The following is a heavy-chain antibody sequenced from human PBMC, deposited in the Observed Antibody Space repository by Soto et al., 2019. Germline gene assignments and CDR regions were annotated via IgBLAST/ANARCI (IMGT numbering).Heavy chain of an antibody. CDR3: ARAHGDSSNGWYWVNWFDP. CDR2: ISDTGKTI. Sequence: GSLRLSCAASGFAFGNYEMNWVRQAPGKGLEWISYISDTGKTIYYADSVKGRFTISRDNAKNSLYLQMNGLRVEDTALYYCARAHGDSSNGWYWVNWFDPWGQGTLVTVSS. V-gene: IGHV3-48*03. J-gene: IGHJ5*02. D-gene: IGHD6-19*01. CDR1: GFAFGNYE.